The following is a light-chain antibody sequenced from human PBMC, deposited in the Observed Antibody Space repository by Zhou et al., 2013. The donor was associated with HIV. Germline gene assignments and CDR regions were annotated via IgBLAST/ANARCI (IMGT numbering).Light chain of an antibody. Sequence: DIQMTQSPSSLSASVGDRVTITCRASQNIFTYLNWYQQKPGKAPKSLIFATSSLQSGVPSRFSGSGSGTHFILTISSLQPEDLGTYYCQQYHSPPPTFGGGTKVEI. CDR1: QNIFTY. CDR2: ATS. V-gene: IGKV1-16*01. CDR3: QQYHSPPPT. J-gene: IGKJ4*01.